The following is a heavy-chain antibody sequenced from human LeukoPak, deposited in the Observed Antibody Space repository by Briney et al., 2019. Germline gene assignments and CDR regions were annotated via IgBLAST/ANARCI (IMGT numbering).Heavy chain of an antibody. D-gene: IGHD3-16*01. CDR2: ISYDGSNK. J-gene: IGHJ3*02. CDR3: AKSFRRAYDAFDI. Sequence: PGGSLRLSCAASGFTFSSYGMHWVRQAPGKGLEWVAVISYDGSNKYYADSVKGRFTISRDNSKNTLYLQMNSLRAEDTAVYYCAKSFRRAYDAFDIWGQGTMVTVSS. CDR1: GFTFSSYG. V-gene: IGHV3-30*18.